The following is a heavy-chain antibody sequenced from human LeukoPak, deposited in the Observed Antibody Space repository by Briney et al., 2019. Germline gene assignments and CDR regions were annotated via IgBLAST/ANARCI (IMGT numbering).Heavy chain of an antibody. D-gene: IGHD3-22*01. Sequence: GGSLRLSCAVSGFTFSNYWMSWVRQAPGKGLEWVSSISSSSSYIYYADSVKGRFTISRDNAKNSLYLQMNSLRAEDTAVYYCARDKSGNHYYDSSGYYPFDYWGQGTLVTVSS. V-gene: IGHV3-21*01. CDR1: GFTFSNYW. CDR3: ARDKSGNHYYDSSGYYPFDY. CDR2: ISSSSSYI. J-gene: IGHJ4*02.